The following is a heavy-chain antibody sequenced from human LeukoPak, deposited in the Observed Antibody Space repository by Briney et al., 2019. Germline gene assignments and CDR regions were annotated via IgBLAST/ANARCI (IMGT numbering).Heavy chain of an antibody. CDR3: ARDEAIRRYGDYTADP. Sequence: GGSLRLSCAASGFTFSSYSMNWVRQAPGKGLEWVSYISSSSSTIYYADSVKGRFTISRDNAKNSLYLQMNSLRAEDTAVYYCARDEAIRRYGDYTADPWGQGTLVTVSS. D-gene: IGHD4-17*01. J-gene: IGHJ5*02. CDR2: ISSSSSTI. V-gene: IGHV3-48*04. CDR1: GFTFSSYS.